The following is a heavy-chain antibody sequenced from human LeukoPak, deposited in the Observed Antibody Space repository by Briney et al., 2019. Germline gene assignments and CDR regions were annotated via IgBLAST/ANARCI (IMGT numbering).Heavy chain of an antibody. Sequence: SETLSLTCAVSGGSISSGGYSWSWIRQPPGKGLEWIGYIYHSGSTYYNPSLKSRVTISVDTSKNQFSLKLNSVTAADTAVYYCARGSTVTTGFDPWGQGTLVTVSS. CDR3: ARGSTVTTGFDP. CDR2: IYHSGST. CDR1: GGSISSGGYS. D-gene: IGHD4-17*01. V-gene: IGHV4-30-2*01. J-gene: IGHJ5*02.